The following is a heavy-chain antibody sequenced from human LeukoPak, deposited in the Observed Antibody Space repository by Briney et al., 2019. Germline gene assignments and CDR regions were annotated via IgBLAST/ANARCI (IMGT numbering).Heavy chain of an antibody. CDR1: GFTFSTYA. CDR3: AKEHTLIAPIPKSGSDP. D-gene: IGHD2-2*02. V-gene: IGHV3-23*01. Sequence: PGGSLGLSCAASGFTFSTYAMAWVRQAPGKGLEWVSSITGSGGSTYYADSVKGRFTISRDNDKNTLSLHMNSLRGDDTAVYYCAKEHTLIAPIPKSGSDPWGQGTLVTVSS. J-gene: IGHJ5*02. CDR2: ITGSGGST.